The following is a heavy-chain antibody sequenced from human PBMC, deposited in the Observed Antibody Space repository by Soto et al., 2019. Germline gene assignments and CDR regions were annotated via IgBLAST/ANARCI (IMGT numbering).Heavy chain of an antibody. D-gene: IGHD3-3*01. CDR1: GGSFSGYY. CDR3: ARGRDDFWSGYIDY. CDR2: INHSGST. Sequence: KTSETLSLTCAVYGGSFSGYYWSWIRQPPGKGLEWIGEINHSGSTSYNPSLKSRVTISVDTSKNQFSLKLSSVTAADTAVYYCARGRDDFWSGYIDYWGQGTLVTVSS. J-gene: IGHJ4*02. V-gene: IGHV4-34*01.